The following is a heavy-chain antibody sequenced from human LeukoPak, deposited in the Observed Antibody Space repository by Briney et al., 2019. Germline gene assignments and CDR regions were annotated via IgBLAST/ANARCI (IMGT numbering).Heavy chain of an antibody. CDR2: ISYDGGNI. J-gene: IGHJ3*02. Sequence: GGSLRLSCAASGFIFSSYSMNWVRQAPGKGLEWVAVISYDGGNISYTDSVKGRFTISRDNSKNTLYLQMNSLRAEDTAVYYCAKRGYCRGGTCFSHDAFDIWGQGTMVTVSS. D-gene: IGHD2-15*01. CDR1: GFIFSSYS. V-gene: IGHV3-30*18. CDR3: AKRGYCRGGTCFSHDAFDI.